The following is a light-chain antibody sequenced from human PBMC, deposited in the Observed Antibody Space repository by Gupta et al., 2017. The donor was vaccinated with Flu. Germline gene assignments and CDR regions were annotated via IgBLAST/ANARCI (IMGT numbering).Light chain of an antibody. CDR1: KLGSKY. CDR2: QDN. V-gene: IGLV3-1*01. Sequence: SYDLTQSPSLSVSPGQTTSIPCSGEKLGSKYASWYQQKPGQSPVVLIYQDNKRPSGIPERFSGSNSGDKATLTISGAQAMDEAVYYCQAGDSGTAVFGAGTEVTVL. J-gene: IGLJ1*01. CDR3: QAGDSGTAV.